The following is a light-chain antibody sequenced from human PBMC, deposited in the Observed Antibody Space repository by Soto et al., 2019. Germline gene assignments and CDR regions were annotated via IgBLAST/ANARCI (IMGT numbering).Light chain of an antibody. V-gene: IGLV2-14*01. CDR1: SRDIGTYKY. CDR3: SSFTRDATLI. Sequence: QSGLTQPASVSGSPGQSITISCNGSSRDIGTYKYVSWYQQRPDKAPRLMIYEVVNRPSEISDRFSGSKSGNTASLTISDLQPEDDADYYCSSFTRDATLIFGGGTKLTVL. CDR2: EVV. J-gene: IGLJ2*01.